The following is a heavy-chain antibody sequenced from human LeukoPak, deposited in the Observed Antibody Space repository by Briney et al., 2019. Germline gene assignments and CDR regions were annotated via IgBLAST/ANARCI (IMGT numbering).Heavy chain of an antibody. CDR3: GRGAYNWNDVPYYYGMDV. D-gene: IGHD1-1*01. Sequence: SVKVSCKASGGTFSSYAISWVRQAPGQGLEWMGGIIPIFGTANYAQKFQGRVTITADKSTSTAYMELSSLRSEDTAVYYCGRGAYNWNDVPYYYGMDVWGKGTTVTVSS. CDR2: IIPIFGTA. V-gene: IGHV1-69*06. CDR1: GGTFSSYA. J-gene: IGHJ6*04.